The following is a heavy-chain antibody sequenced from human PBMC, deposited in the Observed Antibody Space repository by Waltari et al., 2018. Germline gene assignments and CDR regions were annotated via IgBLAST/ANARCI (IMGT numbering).Heavy chain of an antibody. D-gene: IGHD4-4*01. CDR1: GFTFSSYW. CDR3: ERGVPDYSSLAY. CDR2: INIDGSGT. Sequence: EVQLVESGGTLVQPGGSLRLSCAVSGFTFSSYWMHWVRQAPGQGLVWLARINIDGSGTVYADSVKGRCTISRDNAKKKLYLQMNSLRADDTAVYYCERGVPDYSSLAYWGQGTLVTVSS. V-gene: IGHV3-74*01. J-gene: IGHJ4*02.